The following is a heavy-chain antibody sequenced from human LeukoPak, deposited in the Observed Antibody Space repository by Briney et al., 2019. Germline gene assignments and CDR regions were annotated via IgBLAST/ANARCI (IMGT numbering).Heavy chain of an antibody. J-gene: IGHJ4*02. D-gene: IGHD1-26*01. CDR1: GFTFAGYW. CDR2: IKQDASEE. CDR3: VRDRGRASVDY. Sequence: PGGSLRLSCAASGFTFAGYWISWVRQAPGKGLEWVANIKQDASEEYYVDSVKGRFTISRDNAKNSLYLQMNSLRAEDTAVYYCVRDRGRASVDYWGQGTLVTGSS. V-gene: IGHV3-7*01.